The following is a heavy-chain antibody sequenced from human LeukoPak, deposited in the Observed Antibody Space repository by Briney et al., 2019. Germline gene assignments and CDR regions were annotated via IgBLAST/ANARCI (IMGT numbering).Heavy chain of an antibody. D-gene: IGHD3-3*01. V-gene: IGHV4-59*08. J-gene: IGHJ4*02. CDR1: GDSMNNYY. CDR2: ISYSGTT. CDR3: ARHLVATISVFES. Sequence: SETLSLTCTVSGDSMNNYYWSRIRQPPGKGLEWIGYISYSGTTRYHPSLNSRVTISVNMSKKQFSLRLKSVTAADTAVYYCARHLVATISVFESWGQGALVTVSS.